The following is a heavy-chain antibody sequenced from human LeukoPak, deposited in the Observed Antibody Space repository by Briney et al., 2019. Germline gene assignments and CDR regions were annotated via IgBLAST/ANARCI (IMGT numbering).Heavy chain of an antibody. CDR2: IIPIFGTA. J-gene: IGHJ6*04. CDR1: GGTFSSYA. CDR3: ARGAIGSGNHRDYYYYGMDV. D-gene: IGHD3-10*01. V-gene: IGHV1-69*01. Sequence: GSSVKVSCKASGGTFSSYAISWVRQAPGQGPEWMGGIIPIFGTANYAQKFQGRVTITADESTSTAYMELSSLRSEDTAVYYCARGAIGSGNHRDYYYYGMDVWGKGTTVTVSS.